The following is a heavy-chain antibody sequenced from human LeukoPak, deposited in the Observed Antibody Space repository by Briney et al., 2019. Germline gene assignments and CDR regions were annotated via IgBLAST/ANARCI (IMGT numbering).Heavy chain of an antibody. J-gene: IGHJ5*02. D-gene: IGHD1-14*01. Sequence: ASVKVSCKASGGTFSSYAISWVRQAPGQGLEWMGGIIPIFGTANYARKFQGRVTITADESTSTAYMELSSLRSEDTAVYYCARERVYGGPTNNWFDPWGQGTLVTVSS. V-gene: IGHV1-69*13. CDR2: IIPIFGTA. CDR1: GGTFSSYA. CDR3: ARERVYGGPTNNWFDP.